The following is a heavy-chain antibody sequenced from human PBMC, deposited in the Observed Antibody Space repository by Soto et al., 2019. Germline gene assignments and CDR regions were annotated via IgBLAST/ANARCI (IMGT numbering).Heavy chain of an antibody. CDR1: GYPFSDNQ. Sequence: ASVKVSCRASGYPFSDNQIHWLRRAPGQGLEWMGRINPKSDDTNYAQKFQGRVTMTRDTSIDTAYLELTGLTSDDTATYYCARKHSLDYIRWGLDPWGQGTLVTVSS. CDR3: ARKHSLDYIRWGLDP. CDR2: INPKSDDT. J-gene: IGHJ5*02. D-gene: IGHD4-4*01. V-gene: IGHV1-2*02.